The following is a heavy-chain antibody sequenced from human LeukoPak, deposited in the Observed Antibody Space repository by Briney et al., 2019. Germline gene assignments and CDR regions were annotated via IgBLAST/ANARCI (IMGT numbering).Heavy chain of an antibody. J-gene: IGHJ5*02. Sequence: ASVKVSCKASGYTFSGYYMHWVRQAPGQGLEWMGWINPNNGSTKYEQKFQGRVTMTRDMSISTAYMELSRLRSDDTAVYYCAREGDVVADVNWFDPWGQGTLVTISS. CDR2: INPNNGST. CDR3: AREGDVVADVNWFDP. V-gene: IGHV1-2*02. D-gene: IGHD2-2*01. CDR1: GYTFSGYY.